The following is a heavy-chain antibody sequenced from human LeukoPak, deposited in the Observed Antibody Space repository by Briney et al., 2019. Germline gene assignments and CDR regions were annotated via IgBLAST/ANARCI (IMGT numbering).Heavy chain of an antibody. J-gene: IGHJ4*02. D-gene: IGHD2-2*01. Sequence: SETLSLTCAVSGYSISSGYYWGWIRQPPGKGLEWIGSIYHSGSTYYNSSLKSRVTISVDTSKNQFSLKLSSVTAADTAVYYCARLPQYCSSTSCSLYYFDYWGQGTLVTVSS. CDR1: GYSISSGYY. V-gene: IGHV4-38-2*01. CDR2: IYHSGST. CDR3: ARLPQYCSSTSCSLYYFDY.